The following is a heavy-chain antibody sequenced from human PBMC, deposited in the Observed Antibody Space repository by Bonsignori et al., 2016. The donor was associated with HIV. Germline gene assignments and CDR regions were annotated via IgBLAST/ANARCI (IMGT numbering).Heavy chain of an antibody. Sequence: WVRQAPGQGLEWMGWINPNSGGTNYAQKFQGRVTMTRDTSISTAYMELSRLRSDDTAVYYCARDESYDFWSGYRMYAFDIWGQGTMVTVSS. CDR3: ARDESYDFWSGYRMYAFDI. V-gene: IGHV1-2*02. D-gene: IGHD3-3*01. J-gene: IGHJ3*02. CDR2: INPNSGGT.